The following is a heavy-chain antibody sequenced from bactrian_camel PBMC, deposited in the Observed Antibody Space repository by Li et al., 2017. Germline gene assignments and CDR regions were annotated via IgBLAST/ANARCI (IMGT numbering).Heavy chain of an antibody. CDR3: ATDYGSGAFAA. Sequence: VQLVESGGGLVQPGGSLRLSCAASGFTFSSYWMYWVRQAPGKGLEWASSIYHNGSDPRYASSVKGRFTISRDNAGNTVYLQIVSLKSEDTALYYCATDYGSGAFAAWGQGTQVTVS. V-gene: IGHV3S6*01. D-gene: IGHD4*01. CDR1: GFTFSSYW. J-gene: IGHJ6*01. CDR2: IYHNGSDP.